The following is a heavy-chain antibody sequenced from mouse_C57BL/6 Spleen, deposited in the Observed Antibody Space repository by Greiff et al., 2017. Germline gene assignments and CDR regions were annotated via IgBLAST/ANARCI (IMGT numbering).Heavy chain of an antibody. CDR3: ARYRHGYYYDPFYFDY. D-gene: IGHD2-4*01. CDR2: IDPSDSNT. V-gene: IGHV1-50*01. Sequence: QVQLQQPGAELVKPGASVKLSCKASGYTFTSYWMQWVKQRPGQGLEWIGEIDPSDSNTNYNQKFKGKATLTVDTSSNTAYMQLSSRTSEDSAVYYCARYRHGYYYDPFYFDYWGQGTTRTVSS. CDR1: GYTFTSYW. J-gene: IGHJ2*01.